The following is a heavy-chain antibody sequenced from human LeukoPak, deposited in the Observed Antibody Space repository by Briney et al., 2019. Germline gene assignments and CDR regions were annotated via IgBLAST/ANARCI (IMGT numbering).Heavy chain of an antibody. Sequence: GGSLRLSCAASGFIFSSYPIHWVRQAPAKGLEWVAVIADDGNDKRYADSVKGRFTISRDNSKNTVYLQMSSLRAEDTAVHYCARDHAVAAAVYFFDYWGQGTLVTVSS. D-gene: IGHD6-13*01. CDR2: IADDGNDK. CDR1: GFIFSSYP. V-gene: IGHV3-30-3*01. CDR3: ARDHAVAAAVYFFDY. J-gene: IGHJ4*02.